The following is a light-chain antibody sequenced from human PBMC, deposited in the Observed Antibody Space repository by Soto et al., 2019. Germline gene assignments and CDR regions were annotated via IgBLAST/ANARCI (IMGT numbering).Light chain of an antibody. V-gene: IGLV2-23*02. CDR2: EVT. CDR1: SSDVGSYNL. J-gene: IGLJ1*01. CDR3: CSYAGSNYV. Sequence: QSALTQPASVSGSPGQSITISCTGTSSDVGSYNLVSWYQQHPGKAPKLMIYEVTKRPSGVSDRFSGSKSGNTASLAISGLRGEDEADYYCCSYAGSNYVFGTGTKGTVL.